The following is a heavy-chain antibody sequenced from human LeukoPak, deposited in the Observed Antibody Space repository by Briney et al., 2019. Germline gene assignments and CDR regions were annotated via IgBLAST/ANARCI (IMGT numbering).Heavy chain of an antibody. D-gene: IGHD3-22*01. CDR1: GFTFSSYA. J-gene: IGHJ6*02. CDR3: ARDAYRDYYDSDGYYYVGMDV. V-gene: IGHV3-23*01. Sequence: GGSLRLSCAASGFTFSSYAMSWVRQAPGKGLEWVSAISGSGGSTYYADSVKGRFTISRDNSKNTLYLQMNSLRAEDTAVYYCARDAYRDYYDSDGYYYVGMDVWGQGTTVTVSS. CDR2: ISGSGGST.